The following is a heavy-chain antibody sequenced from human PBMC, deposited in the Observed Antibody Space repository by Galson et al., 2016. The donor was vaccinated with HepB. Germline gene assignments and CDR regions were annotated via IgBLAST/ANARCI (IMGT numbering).Heavy chain of an antibody. CDR1: GFTFSDYP. Sequence: SLRLSCATSGFTFSDYPMNWVRQAPGKGLQWVSTISARADGTHYEDSVRGRFTISRDNSKNTLSLQMNNLGAEDTALYFFVRDNYADYWGQGTLVTVSS. V-gene: IGHV3-23*01. CDR3: VRDNYADY. CDR2: ISARADGT. D-gene: IGHD2-21*01. J-gene: IGHJ4*02.